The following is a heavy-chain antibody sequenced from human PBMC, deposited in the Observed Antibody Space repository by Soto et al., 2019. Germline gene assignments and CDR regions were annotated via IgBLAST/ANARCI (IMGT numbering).Heavy chain of an antibody. CDR2: IIPMFGTT. Sequence: QVQLVQSGAEVKKPGSSVKVSCKASGGTFSSYAISWVRQAPGQGLEWMGGIIPMFGTTKYAQKFQGRLTITADESTSKAYMELSSLRSGETAVYYCARGVVVVPTSQLGWFDPWGQGTLVTVSS. V-gene: IGHV1-69*01. J-gene: IGHJ5*02. CDR1: GGTFSSYA. CDR3: ARGVVVVPTSQLGWFDP. D-gene: IGHD2-15*01.